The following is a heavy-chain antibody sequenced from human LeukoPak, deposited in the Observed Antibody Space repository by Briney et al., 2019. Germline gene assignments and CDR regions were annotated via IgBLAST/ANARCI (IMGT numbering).Heavy chain of an antibody. CDR3: ARLGAVAGYFDY. D-gene: IGHD6-19*01. J-gene: IGHJ4*02. CDR1: GGTFSSYA. V-gene: IGHV1-69*13. Sequence: GASVKVSCKASGGTFSSYAISWVRQAPGQGLEWMGGIIPIIGTANYAQKFQGRVTITADESTSTAYMELSSLRSEDTAVYYCARLGAVAGYFDYWGQGTLATVSS. CDR2: IIPIIGTA.